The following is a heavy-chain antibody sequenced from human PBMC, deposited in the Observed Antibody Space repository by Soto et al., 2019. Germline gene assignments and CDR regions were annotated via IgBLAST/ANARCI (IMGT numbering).Heavy chain of an antibody. J-gene: IGHJ4*02. Sequence: SVKVSCKASGGTFSSYTISWVRQAPGQGLEWMGRIIPILGIANYAQKFQGRVTITADKSTSTAYMELSSLRSEDTAVYYCARTYYYDSSGYYYAYWGQGTLVTVSS. CDR2: IIPILGIA. CDR3: ARTYYYDSSGYYYAY. D-gene: IGHD3-22*01. V-gene: IGHV1-69*02. CDR1: GGTFSSYT.